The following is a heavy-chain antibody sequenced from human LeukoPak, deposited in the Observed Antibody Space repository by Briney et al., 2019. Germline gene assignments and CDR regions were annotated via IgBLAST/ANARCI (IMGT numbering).Heavy chain of an antibody. Sequence: GGSLRLSCVASGFYFGGHAMHWLRQAPGKGLEWVAYITYGSDTIFYADSVKGRFTISRDNAKNSLYLQMNSLRAEDTAVYYCARGDGSGSYDYWGQGTLVTVSS. CDR1: GFYFGGHA. CDR2: ITYGSDTI. CDR3: ARGDGSGSYDY. D-gene: IGHD3-10*01. J-gene: IGHJ4*02. V-gene: IGHV3-48*04.